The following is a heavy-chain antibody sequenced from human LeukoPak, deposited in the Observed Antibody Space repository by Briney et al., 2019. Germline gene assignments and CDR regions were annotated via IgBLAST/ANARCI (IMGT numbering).Heavy chain of an antibody. J-gene: IGHJ3*02. D-gene: IGHD1-26*01. CDR1: GFTFNSYS. Sequence: PGGSLRLSCAASGFTFNSYSMNWVRQAPGKGLEWVSYISSSGSTIYYADSVKGRFTISRDNAKNSLYLQMNSLRAEDTAVYYCASSTYSGSHWDAFDIWGQGTMVTVSS. CDR3: ASSTYSGSHWDAFDI. V-gene: IGHV3-48*04. CDR2: ISSSGSTI.